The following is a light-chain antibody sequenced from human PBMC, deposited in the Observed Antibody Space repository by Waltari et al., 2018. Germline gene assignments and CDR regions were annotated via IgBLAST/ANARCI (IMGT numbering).Light chain of an antibody. Sequence: QSALTQPPSASGSPGQSVTISCTGTTNDVGAYNYVSWYQQHPGKAPKLMIYEVSMRPAGVPDRFSASKSDNTASLTVSGLQAEDEADYYCSSFAGNNNVVFGGGTKLTVL. J-gene: IGLJ2*01. V-gene: IGLV2-8*01. CDR2: EVS. CDR1: TNDVGAYNY. CDR3: SSFAGNNNVV.